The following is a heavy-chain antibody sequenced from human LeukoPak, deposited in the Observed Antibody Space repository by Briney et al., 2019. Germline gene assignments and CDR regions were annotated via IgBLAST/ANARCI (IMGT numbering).Heavy chain of an antibody. Sequence: ASVTVSCKASGYTFTNYYIHWVRQAPGQGLEWVGLINPSGGSTNYAQKFQGRVTMTRNTSTSTVYMELSSLRSEDTAVYYCARGPRITLLRGGQWYYYMDVWGKGTTVTFSS. CDR1: GYTFTNYY. V-gene: IGHV1-46*01. CDR3: ARGPRITLLRGGQWYYYMDV. CDR2: INPSGGST. D-gene: IGHD3-10*01. J-gene: IGHJ6*03.